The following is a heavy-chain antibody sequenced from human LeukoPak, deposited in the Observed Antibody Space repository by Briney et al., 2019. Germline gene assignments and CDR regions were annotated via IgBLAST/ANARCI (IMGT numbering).Heavy chain of an antibody. CDR2: VSNDGGST. CDR3: AKKGVFDFAMVVIFTPYYYYMDV. J-gene: IGHJ6*03. V-gene: IGHV3-23*01. D-gene: IGHD3-3*01. CDR1: GFKFSDYA. Sequence: GGSLRLSCVASGFKFSDYAMSWVRQAPGKGLEWVSAVSNDGGSTYYAESVKGRFTISRDNSKDTVYLQLDSLRAEDTAIYYCAKKGVFDFAMVVIFTPYYYYMDVWGKGTTVTVSS.